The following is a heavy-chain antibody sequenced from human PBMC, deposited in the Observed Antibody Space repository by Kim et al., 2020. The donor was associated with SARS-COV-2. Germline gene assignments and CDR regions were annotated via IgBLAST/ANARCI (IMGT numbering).Heavy chain of an antibody. J-gene: IGHJ4*02. Sequence: GGSLRLSCAASGFTFSSYAMHWVRQAPGKGLEWVAVISYDGSNKYYADSVKGRFTISRDNSKNTLYLQMNSLRAEDTAVYYCARDGGVVVTAILDYWGQGTLVTVSS. CDR2: ISYDGSNK. V-gene: IGHV3-30-3*01. CDR3: ARDGGVVVTAILDY. D-gene: IGHD2-21*02. CDR1: GFTFSSYA.